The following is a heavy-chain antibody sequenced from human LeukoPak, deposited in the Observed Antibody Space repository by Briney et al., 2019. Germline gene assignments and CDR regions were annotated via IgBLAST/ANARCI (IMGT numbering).Heavy chain of an antibody. J-gene: IGHJ3*02. CDR1: GFTFSSYG. CDR2: IRSKANNYAT. Sequence: SGGSLRLSCAASGFTFSSYGMHWVRQAPGKGLEWVGSIRSKANNYATAYAASVKGRFTISRDDSKNTAYLQMNSLKTEDTAVYYCTRHGNALDIWGQGTMVTVSS. V-gene: IGHV3-73*01. CDR3: TRHGNALDI.